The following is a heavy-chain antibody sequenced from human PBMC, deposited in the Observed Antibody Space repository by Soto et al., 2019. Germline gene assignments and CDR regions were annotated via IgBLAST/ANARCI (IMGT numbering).Heavy chain of an antibody. CDR3: ARAYGIVVVIGP. CDR2: INAGNGNT. D-gene: IGHD3-22*01. J-gene: IGHJ5*02. V-gene: IGHV1-3*01. CDR1: GYTFTSYA. Sequence: ASVKVSCKASGYTFTSYAMHWVRQAPGQRLEWMGWINAGNGNTKYSQKFQGRVTITRDTSASTAYMELSSLRSEDTAVYYCARAYGIVVVIGPCGQVNLVTVSS.